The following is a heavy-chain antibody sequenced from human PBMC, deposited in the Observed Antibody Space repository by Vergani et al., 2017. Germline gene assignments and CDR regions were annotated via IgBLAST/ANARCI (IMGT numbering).Heavy chain of an antibody. Sequence: QLELQESGPGLVKPSQTLSLTCTVSGGSISSGTYYWSWVRQHPGKGLEWVGYISYSGSTYYNPSLKSRVSISVDTSKNQFALKLSSVTAADTAVYYCAAHRLKVGVVRSGSDYWGQGTLVTVSS. J-gene: IGHJ4*02. D-gene: IGHD3-3*01. CDR2: ISYSGST. V-gene: IGHV4-31*03. CDR1: GGSISSGTYY. CDR3: AAHRLKVGVVRSGSDY.